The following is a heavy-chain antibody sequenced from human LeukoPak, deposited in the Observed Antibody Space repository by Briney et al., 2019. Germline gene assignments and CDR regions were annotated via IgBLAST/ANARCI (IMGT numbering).Heavy chain of an antibody. V-gene: IGHV3-23*01. J-gene: IGHJ4*02. CDR2: ISGSGGST. Sequence: GGSLRLSCAASGFTFSSYAMSWVRQAPGKGLEWVSAISGSGGSTYYADSVKGRFTISRDNAKNSLYLQMNSLRAEDTAVYYCARDLYGYYAFHYWGQGTLVTVSS. D-gene: IGHD3-16*01. CDR3: ARDLYGYYAFHY. CDR1: GFTFSSYA.